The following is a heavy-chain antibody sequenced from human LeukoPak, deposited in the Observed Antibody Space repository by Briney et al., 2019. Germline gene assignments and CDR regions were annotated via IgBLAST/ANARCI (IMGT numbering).Heavy chain of an antibody. V-gene: IGHV3-74*03. J-gene: IGHJ4*02. CDR1: GFTFSTYW. D-gene: IGHD3-10*01. Sequence: GGSLRLSCTASGFTFSTYWINWVRHSPGKGLVWVALINGDGSTTTHADSVKGRLTISRDNAKNTAYLQMNSLRDEDTAVYFCARDYAGSPDYWGQGTLVTVSA. CDR3: ARDYAGSPDY. CDR2: INGDGSTT.